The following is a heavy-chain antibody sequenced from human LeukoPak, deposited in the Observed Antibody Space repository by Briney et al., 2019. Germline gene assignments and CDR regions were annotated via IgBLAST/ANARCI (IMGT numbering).Heavy chain of an antibody. CDR1: GGSISSYY. V-gene: IGHV4-59*08. Sequence: PSETLSLTCTVSGGSISSYYWSWIRQPPGKGLERIGYIYYSGSTNYNPSLKSRVTISVDTSKNQFSLKLSSVTAADTAVYYCARQSDSSGWQFAYWGQGTLVTVSS. J-gene: IGHJ4*02. D-gene: IGHD6-19*01. CDR2: IYYSGST. CDR3: ARQSDSSGWQFAY.